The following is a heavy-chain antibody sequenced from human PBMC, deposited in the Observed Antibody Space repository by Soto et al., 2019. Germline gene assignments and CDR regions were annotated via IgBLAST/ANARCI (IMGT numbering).Heavy chain of an antibody. V-gene: IGHV1-2*04. D-gene: IGHD3-22*01. CDR3: ARDRANHEIVAVTYFDP. CDR2: INPNSGGT. Sequence: ASVKVSCKASGYTFTGYYLHWVRQAPGQGLEWVGWINPNSGGTSYAQKFQGWVTMTRDTSISTVYMELSRLKSDDTAVYYCARDRANHEIVAVTYFDPWGQGTLVTVSS. J-gene: IGHJ4*02. CDR1: GYTFTGYY.